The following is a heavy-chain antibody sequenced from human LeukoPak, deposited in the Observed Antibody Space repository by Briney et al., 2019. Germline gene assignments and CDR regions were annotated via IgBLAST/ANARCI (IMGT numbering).Heavy chain of an antibody. Sequence: GGSLRLSCAASGFTFSSYAMSWVRQAPGKGLEWVSGISGSGGTSYYADSVKGRFTISRDNSKNTLYLQMNSLRAEDTALYYCAKAGGSDPPYDYWGQGTLVTVSS. CDR3: AKAGGSDPPYDY. CDR2: ISGSGGTS. CDR1: GFTFSSYA. J-gene: IGHJ4*02. V-gene: IGHV3-23*01. D-gene: IGHD2-21*02.